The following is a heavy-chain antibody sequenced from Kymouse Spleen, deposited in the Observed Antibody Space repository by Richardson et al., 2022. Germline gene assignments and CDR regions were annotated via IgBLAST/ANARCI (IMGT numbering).Heavy chain of an antibody. CDR3: ARDMGRWNPFDY. Sequence: QVQLQESGPGLVKPSETLSLTCTVSGGSVSSGSYYWSWIRQPPGKGLEWIGYIYYSGSTNYNPSLKSRVTISVDTSKNQFSLKLSSVTAADTAVYYCARDMGRWNPFDYWGQGTLVTVSS. D-gene: IGHD1-1*01,IGHD1-20*01,IGHD1-7*01. CDR2: IYYSGST. CDR1: GGSVSSGSYY. J-gene: IGHJ4*02. V-gene: IGHV4-61*01.